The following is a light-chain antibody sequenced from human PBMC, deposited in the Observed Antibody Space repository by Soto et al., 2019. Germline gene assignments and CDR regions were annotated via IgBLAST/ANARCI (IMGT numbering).Light chain of an antibody. CDR1: ESVTSSC. V-gene: IGKV3-20*01. J-gene: IGKJ3*01. Sequence: EIVLTQSPDTLSLSPGERATLSCTASESVTSSCLAWYQRKPGQAPRLLIHTTSTRATDIPDRFSGSGSGTDFTLTISRLEPEDFAVYYCQQCGGSPLFSFGPWTRVDI. CDR3: QQCGGSPLFS. CDR2: TTS.